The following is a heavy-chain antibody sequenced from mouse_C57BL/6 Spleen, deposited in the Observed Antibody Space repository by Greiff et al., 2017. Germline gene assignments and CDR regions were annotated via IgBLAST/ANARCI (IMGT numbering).Heavy chain of an antibody. CDR1: GYTFTDYY. CDR2: INPNNGGT. Sequence: EVKLQQSGPELVKPGASVKISCKASGYTFTDYYMNWVKQSHGKSLEWIGDINPNNGGTSYNQKFKGKATLTVDKSSSTAYMELRSLTSEDSAVYYCARRLLYSNYEDAMDYWGQGTSVTVSS. J-gene: IGHJ4*01. V-gene: IGHV1-26*01. D-gene: IGHD2-5*01. CDR3: ARRLLYSNYEDAMDY.